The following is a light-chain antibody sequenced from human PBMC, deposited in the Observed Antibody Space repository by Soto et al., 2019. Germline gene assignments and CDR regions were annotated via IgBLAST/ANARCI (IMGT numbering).Light chain of an antibody. J-gene: IGKJ1*01. CDR2: GAS. CDR1: QSVSSN. Sequence: EIVMTQSPSTLSVSPGGRATLSCRASQSVSSNLAWYQQKPGQAPRLLIYGASTRATGIPARFSGSRSGTEFTLTISSLQSEDFAVYYCQQYNNWPRTFGQGTKVEIK. V-gene: IGKV3-15*01. CDR3: QQYNNWPRT.